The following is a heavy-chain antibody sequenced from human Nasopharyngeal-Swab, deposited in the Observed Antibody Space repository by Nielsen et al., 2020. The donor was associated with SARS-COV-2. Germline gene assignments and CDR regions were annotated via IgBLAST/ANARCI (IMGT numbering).Heavy chain of an antibody. V-gene: IGHV2-70*01. Sequence: WIRQPPGKALEWLALIDWDDDKYYSTSLKTRLTISKDTSKNQGVLTMTNMDPVDTATYYCARIMTMVQGVIQDYYGMDVWGQGTTVTVSS. CDR3: ARIMTMVQGVIQDYYGMDV. CDR2: IDWDDDK. D-gene: IGHD3-10*01. J-gene: IGHJ6*02.